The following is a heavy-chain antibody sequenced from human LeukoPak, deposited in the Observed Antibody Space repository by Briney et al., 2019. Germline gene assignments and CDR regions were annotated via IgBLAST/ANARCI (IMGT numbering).Heavy chain of an antibody. Sequence: GESLKISCKGSVVTFNNYWIGWVRQLPGKGLDWMGIIYPGDSETRYSPSFQGQVTMSVDKSINTAYLHWGSLKASDTAIYFCARLSTRLLDHWGQGTRVTVSS. CDR2: IYPGDSET. CDR3: ARLSTRLLDH. J-gene: IGHJ4*02. V-gene: IGHV5-51*01. CDR1: VVTFNNYW. D-gene: IGHD3-3*01.